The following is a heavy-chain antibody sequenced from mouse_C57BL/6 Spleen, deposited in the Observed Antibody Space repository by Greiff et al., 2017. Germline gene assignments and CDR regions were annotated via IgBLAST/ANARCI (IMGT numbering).Heavy chain of an antibody. Sequence: EVQRVESGGGLVKPGGSLKLSCAASGFTFSSYTMSWVRQTPEKRLEWVATISGGGGNTYYPDSVKGRFTISRDNAKNTLYLQMSSLRSEDTALYYCARRGGYYDYFDYWGQGTTLTVSS. CDR2: ISGGGGNT. V-gene: IGHV5-9*01. D-gene: IGHD2-1*01. J-gene: IGHJ2*01. CDR3: ARRGGYYDYFDY. CDR1: GFTFSSYT.